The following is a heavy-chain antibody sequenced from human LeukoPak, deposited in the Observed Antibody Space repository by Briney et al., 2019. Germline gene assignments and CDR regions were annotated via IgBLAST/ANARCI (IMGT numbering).Heavy chain of an antibody. V-gene: IGHV3-7*01. CDR2: IKQDGSEK. CDR3: ARDFHYYYYMDV. CDR1: GFTFRSYW. Sequence: GGSLRLSCAASGFTFRSYWMSWVRQAPGKGLEWVANIKQDGSEKYYVDSVKGRFTISRDNAKNSLYLQMNSLRAEDTAVYYCARDFHYYYYMDVWGKGTTVTVSS. J-gene: IGHJ6*03.